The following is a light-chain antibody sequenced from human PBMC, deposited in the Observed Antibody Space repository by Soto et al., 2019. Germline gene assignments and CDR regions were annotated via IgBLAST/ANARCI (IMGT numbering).Light chain of an antibody. CDR1: QSVGSK. CDR2: GAS. J-gene: IGKJ4*01. V-gene: IGKV3-15*01. Sequence: EIVMTQSPVTLSVSPGERATLSCRASQSVGSKLAWYQQKPGQAPRILIYGASTRATGIPARVSGSGSETEFTLTISSLQPEDFAVYYCQQYNKWVALTFGGGTEVEIK. CDR3: QQYNKWVALT.